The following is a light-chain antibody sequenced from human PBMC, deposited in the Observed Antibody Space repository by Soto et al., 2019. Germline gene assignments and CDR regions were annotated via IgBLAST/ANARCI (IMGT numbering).Light chain of an antibody. CDR2: AAS. Sequence: IQLTQSPSSLSASVGDRVTITCRASQGISSYLAWYQQKPGKAPKLLIYAASTLESGGPSRFSGSGSGTDFTLTISSLQPEDFATYYCQQLNSYPLTCGPGTKVDIK. J-gene: IGKJ3*01. CDR1: QGISSY. V-gene: IGKV1-9*01. CDR3: QQLNSYPLT.